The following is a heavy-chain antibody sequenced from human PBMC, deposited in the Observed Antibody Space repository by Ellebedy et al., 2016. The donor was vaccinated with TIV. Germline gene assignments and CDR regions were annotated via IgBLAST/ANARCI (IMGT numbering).Heavy chain of an antibody. J-gene: IGHJ6*02. CDR3: ARSKLLLGGKYYYYGMDV. CDR1: GFTFSSYS. Sequence: GESLKISCAASGFTFSSYSMNWVRQAPGKGLEWVSSISSSSSFIYYADSVKGRFTISRDSAKNSLYLQMNSLRAEDTALYYCARSKLLLGGKYYYYGMDVWGQGTTVTVSS. D-gene: IGHD3-16*01. V-gene: IGHV3-21*01. CDR2: ISSSSSFI.